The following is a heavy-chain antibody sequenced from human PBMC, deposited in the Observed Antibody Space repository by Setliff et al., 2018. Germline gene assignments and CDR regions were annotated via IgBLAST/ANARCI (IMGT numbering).Heavy chain of an antibody. Sequence: GASVKVSCKASGYTFTSYGISWVRQAPGQGLEWMGWISAYNGSTNYAQKLQGRVTMTTDTSTSTAYMELRSLRSDDTAVYYCARGAYSSSWYVGGVYGYWGQGTLVTVSS. CDR3: ARGAYSSSWYVGGVYGY. J-gene: IGHJ4*02. CDR1: GYTFTSYG. V-gene: IGHV1-18*01. D-gene: IGHD6-13*01. CDR2: ISAYNGST.